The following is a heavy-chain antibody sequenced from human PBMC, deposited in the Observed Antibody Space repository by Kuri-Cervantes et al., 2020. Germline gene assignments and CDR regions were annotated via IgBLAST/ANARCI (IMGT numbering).Heavy chain of an antibody. J-gene: IGHJ5*02. CDR1: GGSTSSYY. Sequence: SETLSLTCTVSGGSTSSYYWSWIRQPPGKGLEWIGYIYYSGSTNYNPSLKSRVTISVDTSKNQFSLKLSSVTAADTAVYYCARGGTYRFDPWGQGTLVTVSS. CDR3: ARGGTYRFDP. CDR2: IYYSGST. D-gene: IGHD1-14*01. V-gene: IGHV4-59*01.